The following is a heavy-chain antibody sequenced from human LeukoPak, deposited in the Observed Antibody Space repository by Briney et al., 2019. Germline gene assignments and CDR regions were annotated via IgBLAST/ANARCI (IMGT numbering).Heavy chain of an antibody. CDR3: ARVPAGNSRYFDL. CDR2: IYHGGST. D-gene: IGHD4-23*01. Sequence: SETLSLTCAVSGASISSSHWWSWVRQPPRKGLEWIGEIYHGGSTNCNPSLKGRVTISVDRSNNQFSLRLTSVTAADTAVYYCARVPAGNSRYFDLWGRGTLVTVSS. J-gene: IGHJ2*01. CDR1: GASISSSHW. V-gene: IGHV4-4*02.